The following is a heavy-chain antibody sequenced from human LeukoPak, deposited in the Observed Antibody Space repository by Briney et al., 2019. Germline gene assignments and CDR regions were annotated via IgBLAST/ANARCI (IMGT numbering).Heavy chain of an antibody. CDR2: IKEDGSET. Sequence: GGSLRLSCAASGFTFSNYWMSWVRQAPGKGLEWVANIKEDGSETYYVDSVKGRFTISRDNAKNSLYLQMNSLRAEDTAVYHCAREGRPNAFGTWGQGTMVTVSS. J-gene: IGHJ3*02. CDR1: GFTFSNYW. CDR3: AREGRPNAFGT. V-gene: IGHV3-7*01.